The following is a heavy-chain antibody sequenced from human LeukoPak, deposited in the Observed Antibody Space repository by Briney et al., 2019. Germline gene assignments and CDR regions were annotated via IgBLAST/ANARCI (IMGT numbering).Heavy chain of an antibody. Sequence: SGPTLVNPTQTLTLTCTFSGFSLSTSGVGVGWIRQPPGKALEWLGIIYWNDDKRYSPSLESRLTITRDTSKSQVVLTMTNMDPVDTATYFSAHGRQSTYAVTSLHFDYWGQGTLVTVSS. D-gene: IGHD4-17*01. J-gene: IGHJ4*02. CDR3: AHGRQSTYAVTSLHFDY. V-gene: IGHV2-5*01. CDR2: IYWNDDK. CDR1: GFSLSTSGVG.